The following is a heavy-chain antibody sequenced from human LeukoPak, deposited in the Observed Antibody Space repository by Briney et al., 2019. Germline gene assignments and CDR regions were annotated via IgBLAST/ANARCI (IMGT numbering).Heavy chain of an antibody. CDR3: ARDPGYYGSGTRGAFDI. CDR1: GGSISSYY. Sequence: SETLSLTCTVSGGSISSYYWSWIRQPAGKGLEWIGSIYTSGSTNYNPSFKSRVTMSVDTSKNQFSLKLSSVTAADTAVYYCARDPGYYGSGTRGAFDIWGQGTMVTVSS. J-gene: IGHJ3*02. D-gene: IGHD3-10*01. V-gene: IGHV4-4*07. CDR2: IYTSGST.